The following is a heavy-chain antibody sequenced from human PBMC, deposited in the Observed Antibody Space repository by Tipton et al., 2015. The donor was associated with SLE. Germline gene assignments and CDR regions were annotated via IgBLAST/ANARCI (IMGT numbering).Heavy chain of an antibody. CDR2: LHSSGST. Sequence: TLSLTCSVSGGSISSGLNYWSWIRQPAGKGLEWIGRLHSSGSTKYNPSLNSRVTMSLDESKSQFSLTLSSVTAADSAVYYCARDRVLFDFWGQGTLVTVSS. D-gene: IGHD4/OR15-4a*01. CDR1: GGSISSGLNY. J-gene: IGHJ4*02. CDR3: ARDRVLFDF. V-gene: IGHV4-61*02.